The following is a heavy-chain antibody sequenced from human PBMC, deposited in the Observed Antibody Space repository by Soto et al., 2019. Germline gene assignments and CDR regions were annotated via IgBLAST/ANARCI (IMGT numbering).Heavy chain of an antibody. CDR2: ISGSGDGI. CDR1: GFTFSAYA. D-gene: IGHD2-15*01. Sequence: GGSLRVSWAASGFTFSAYAMSWVRQAPGKGLEWVSVISGSGDGIHYADSVKGRFTISRDNAKNSLYLQMNSLRAEDTAVYYCAITPGVVAAPYSYYMDVWGKGTTVTVSS. V-gene: IGHV3-23*01. J-gene: IGHJ6*03. CDR3: AITPGVVAAPYSYYMDV.